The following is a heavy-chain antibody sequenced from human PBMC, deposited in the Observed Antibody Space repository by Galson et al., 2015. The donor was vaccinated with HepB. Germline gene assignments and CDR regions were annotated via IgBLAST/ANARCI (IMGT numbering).Heavy chain of an antibody. J-gene: IGHJ4*02. CDR3: ARRAVAGIRVYYFDY. CDR2: ISYDGSNK. D-gene: IGHD6-19*01. CDR1: GFTFSSYA. Sequence: SLRLSCAASGFTFSSYAMHWVRQAPGKGLEWVAVISYDGSNKYYADSVKGRFTISRDNSKNTLYLQMNSLRAEDTAVCYCARRAVAGIRVYYFDYWGQGTLVTVSS. V-gene: IGHV3-30*04.